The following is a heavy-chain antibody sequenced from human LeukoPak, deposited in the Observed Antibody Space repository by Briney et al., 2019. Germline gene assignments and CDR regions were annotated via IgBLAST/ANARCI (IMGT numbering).Heavy chain of an antibody. D-gene: IGHD2-21*01. J-gene: IGHJ6*03. CDR3: ARRFLNSHPIYYYMDV. CDR2: ISGKTGNI. Sequence: GASVKVSCMASGYNFLNYGISWVRQAPGQGLEWMGWISGKTGNINYAQKFQARATMTRDTSTSTAYMELRSLRSDDTAVYFCARRFLNSHPIYYYMDVWAKGTTVIVSS. V-gene: IGHV1-18*01. CDR1: GYNFLNYG.